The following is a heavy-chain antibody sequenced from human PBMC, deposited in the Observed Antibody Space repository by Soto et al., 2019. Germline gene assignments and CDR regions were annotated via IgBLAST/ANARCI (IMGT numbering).Heavy chain of an antibody. CDR2: IYYSGST. Sequence: QVQLQESGPGLVKPSQTLSLTCTVSGGSISSGGYYWSWIRQHPGKGLEWIGYIYYSGSTYYNPSLKSRVTISVDTSKNQFSLKLSSLTAADTAVYYCARTGERWILGYYFDYWGQGTLVTVSS. D-gene: IGHD2-2*03. J-gene: IGHJ4*02. V-gene: IGHV4-31*03. CDR1: GGSISSGGYY. CDR3: ARTGERWILGYYFDY.